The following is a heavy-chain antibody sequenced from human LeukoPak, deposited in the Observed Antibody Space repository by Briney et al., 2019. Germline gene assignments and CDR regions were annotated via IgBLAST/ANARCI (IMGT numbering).Heavy chain of an antibody. J-gene: IGHJ4*02. D-gene: IGHD6-19*01. CDR3: AKGNSIALAGFFDY. CDR1: GFTFDDYA. Sequence: PGRSLRLSCAASGFTFDDYAMHWVRQAPGKGLEWVSGISWNSGSIAYADSVKGRFTISRDNAKNSLYLQMNSLRTEDTALYYCAKGNSIALAGFFDYWGQGTLVTVSS. CDR2: ISWNSGSI. V-gene: IGHV3-9*01.